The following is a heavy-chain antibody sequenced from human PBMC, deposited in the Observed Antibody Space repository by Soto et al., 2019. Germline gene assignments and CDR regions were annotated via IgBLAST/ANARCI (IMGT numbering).Heavy chain of an antibody. D-gene: IGHD5-18*01. CDR2: IRSKANSYAT. CDR1: GFTFSGSA. Sequence: GGSLRLSCAASGFTFSGSAMHWVRQASGKGLEWVGRIRSKANSYATAYAASVKGRFTISRDDSKNTAYLQMNSLKTEDTAVYYCTIKIQSYYYGMDVWGQGTTVTVSS. CDR3: TIKIQSYYYGMDV. V-gene: IGHV3-73*01. J-gene: IGHJ6*02.